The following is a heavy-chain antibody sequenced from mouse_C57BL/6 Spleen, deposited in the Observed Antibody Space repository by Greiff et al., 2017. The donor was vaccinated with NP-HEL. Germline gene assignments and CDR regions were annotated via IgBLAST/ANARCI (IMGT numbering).Heavy chain of an antibody. V-gene: IGHV1-59*01. D-gene: IGHD4-1*01. CDR2: IDPSASYT. J-gene: IGHJ2*01. CDR3: TGGTGTNYFDY. CDR1: GYTFTSYW. Sequence: VQLQQPGAELVRPGTSVKLSCTASGYTFTSYWMHWVKQRPGQGLEWIGVIDPSASYTNYIQKFTGQATLTVDTSSSTAYMQLSSLTSEDSAVYYCTGGTGTNYFDYWGKGTTLTVSS.